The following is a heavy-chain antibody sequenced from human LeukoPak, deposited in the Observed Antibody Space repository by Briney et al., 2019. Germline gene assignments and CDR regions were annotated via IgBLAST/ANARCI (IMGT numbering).Heavy chain of an antibody. D-gene: IGHD6-19*01. CDR1: GFTSSSYA. CDR2: VSSDGGTT. V-gene: IGHV3-30*18. J-gene: IGHJ5*02. Sequence: GGSLRLSCAASGFTSSSYAMSWVRQAPDKGLEWVAVVSSDGGTTYYADSVKGRFTISRDNSKNTLYVQMNGLRADDTAVYYCAKEGAVAGSMWFDLWGQGALVIVSS. CDR3: AKEGAVAGSMWFDL.